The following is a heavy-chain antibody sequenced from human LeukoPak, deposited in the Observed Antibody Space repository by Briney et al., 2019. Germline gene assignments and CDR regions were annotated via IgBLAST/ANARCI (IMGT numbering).Heavy chain of an antibody. CDR3: AILYSSSWYNWFDP. CDR1: GYTFTSYD. J-gene: IGHJ5*02. V-gene: IGHV1-8*01. CDR2: MNPNSGNT. Sequence: ASVKVSCKASGYTFTSYDINWVRQATGQGLEWMVWMNPNSGNTGYAQKFQGRCTMTRNTSISTASMELSSLRSEDTAVYYCAILYSSSWYNWFDPWGQGTLVTVSS. D-gene: IGHD6-13*01.